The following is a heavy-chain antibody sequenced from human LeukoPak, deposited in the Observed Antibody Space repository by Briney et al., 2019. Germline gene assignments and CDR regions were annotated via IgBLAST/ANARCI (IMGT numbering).Heavy chain of an antibody. D-gene: IGHD3-22*01. J-gene: IGHJ4*02. CDR1: GFTFSSYS. CDR2: ISSSSSYI. V-gene: IGHV3-21*01. Sequence: PGGSLRLSCAASGFTFSSYSMNWVRQAPGKGLEWVSPISSSSSYIYYADSVKGRFTISRDNAKNSLYLQMNSLRAEDTAVYYCARVKDYYDSSGYGYWGQGTLVTVSS. CDR3: ARVKDYYDSSGYGY.